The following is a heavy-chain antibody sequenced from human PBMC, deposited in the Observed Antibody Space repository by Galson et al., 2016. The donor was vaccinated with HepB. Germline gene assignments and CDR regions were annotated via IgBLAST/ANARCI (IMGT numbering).Heavy chain of an antibody. CDR3: AKMDGYYYNYQGMDV. CDR1: GFTFSNYG. CDR2: IWYDGSNK. V-gene: IGHV3-33*06. J-gene: IGHJ6*02. Sequence: SLRLSCAASGFTFSNYGMHWVRQAPGKGLEWVAVIWYDGSNKYYIDSVKGRFTISRDNSQNTLYLQMNSLRVEDTAVYYCAKMDGYYYNYQGMDVWGQGTTVTVSS. D-gene: IGHD2-2*03.